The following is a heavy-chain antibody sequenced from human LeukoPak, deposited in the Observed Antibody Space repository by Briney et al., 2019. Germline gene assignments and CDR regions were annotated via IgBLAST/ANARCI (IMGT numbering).Heavy chain of an antibody. Sequence: GESLKISCKGSGYSFTSYWIGWVRQMPGKGLEWMGIIYPGDSDTRYSPSFQGQVAISADKSISTAYLQWSSLKASDTAMYYCARQPGIVYCGGDCYIFDYWGQGTLVTVSS. J-gene: IGHJ4*02. CDR3: ARQPGIVYCGGDCYIFDY. CDR2: IYPGDSDT. V-gene: IGHV5-51*01. D-gene: IGHD2-21*02. CDR1: GYSFTSYW.